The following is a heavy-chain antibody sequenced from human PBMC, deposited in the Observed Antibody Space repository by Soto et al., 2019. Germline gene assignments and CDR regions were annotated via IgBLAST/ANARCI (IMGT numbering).Heavy chain of an antibody. CDR2: IYYRGST. J-gene: IGHJ4*02. CDR3: ARDPARGGGSYLGYFDY. Sequence: SEPLSVTCTVSGGYIRSGDDCWSCIRQTPGKGLEWIGYIYYRGSTYYNQSLKSRVTISVDTSMNQFSLTLTSVTAADTAVYYCARDPARGGGSYLGYFDYWGQGTPVTVSS. CDR1: GGYIRSGDDC. D-gene: IGHD1-26*01. V-gene: IGHV4-30-4*01.